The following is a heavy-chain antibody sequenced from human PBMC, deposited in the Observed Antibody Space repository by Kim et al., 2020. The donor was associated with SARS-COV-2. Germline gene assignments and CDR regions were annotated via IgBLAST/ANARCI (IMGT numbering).Heavy chain of an antibody. D-gene: IGHD3-22*01. J-gene: IGHJ6*02. CDR1: GFTFSSYA. V-gene: IGHV3-30-3*01. CDR2: ISYDGSNK. Sequence: GGSLRLSCAASGFTFSSYAMHWVRQAPGKGLEWVAVISYDGSNKYYADSVKGRFTISRDNSKNTLYLQMNSLRAEDTAVYYCAKVYYYDSSGLDMDVWGQGTTVTVSS. CDR3: AKVYYYDSSGLDMDV.